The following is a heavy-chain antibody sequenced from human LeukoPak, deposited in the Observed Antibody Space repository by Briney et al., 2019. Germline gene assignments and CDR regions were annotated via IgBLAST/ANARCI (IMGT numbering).Heavy chain of an antibody. CDR2: ISAYNGNT. CDR3: ARDRLSAGRGYCDSSGYV. D-gene: IGHD3-22*01. Sequence: ASVKVSCKASGYTFTSYGISWVRQAPGQGLEWMGWISAYNGNTNYAQKLQGRVTMTTDTSTSTAYMELRSLRSDDTAVYYCARDRLSAGRGYCDSSGYVWGQGTLVTVSS. CDR1: GYTFTSYG. J-gene: IGHJ4*02. V-gene: IGHV1-18*01.